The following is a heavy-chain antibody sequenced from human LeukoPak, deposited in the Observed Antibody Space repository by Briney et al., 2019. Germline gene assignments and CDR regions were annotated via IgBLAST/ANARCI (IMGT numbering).Heavy chain of an antibody. V-gene: IGHV3-7*01. D-gene: IGHD3-22*01. Sequence: PGGSLRLSCAASGFTFSTYWMSWVRQAPGKGLEWVANIKQDGSEKYYVDSVKGRFTISRDNAKNSLYLQMNSLRAEDTAVYYCAKSGSTYYFDYWGQGTLVTVSS. CDR3: AKSGSTYYFDY. CDR2: IKQDGSEK. J-gene: IGHJ4*02. CDR1: GFTFSTYW.